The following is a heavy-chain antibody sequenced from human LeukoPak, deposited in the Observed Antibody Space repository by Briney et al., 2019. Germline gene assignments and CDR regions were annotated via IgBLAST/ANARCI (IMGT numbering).Heavy chain of an antibody. Sequence: PSETLSLTCAVSGHSIGNGYYWGWIRQPPGKGLEWIGSIYYSGSTYYNPSLKSRVTISVDTSKNQFSLKLSSVTAADTAVYYCARPGEVYYYDSSGYPAHYFDYWGQGTLVTVSS. CDR3: ARPGEVYYYDSSGYPAHYFDY. J-gene: IGHJ4*02. CDR2: IYYSGST. D-gene: IGHD3-22*01. V-gene: IGHV4-38-2*01. CDR1: GHSIGNGYY.